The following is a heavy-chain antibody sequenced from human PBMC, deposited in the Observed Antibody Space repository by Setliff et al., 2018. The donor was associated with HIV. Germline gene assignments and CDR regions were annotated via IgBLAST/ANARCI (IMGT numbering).Heavy chain of an antibody. CDR1: GFTLSNAW. V-gene: IGHV3-15*01. D-gene: IGHD2-15*01. J-gene: IGHJ1*01. CDR3: TRDWGYCSGGSCYSNQYFQH. Sequence: LRLSCAASGFTLSNAWISWVRQAPGKGLEWVGRIRSKTDGGTTNYAAPVKGRFTISTDDSKRIAYLQMKSLKTEDTAVYYCTRDWGYCSGGSCYSNQYFQHWGQGTLVTVSS. CDR2: IRSKTDGGTT.